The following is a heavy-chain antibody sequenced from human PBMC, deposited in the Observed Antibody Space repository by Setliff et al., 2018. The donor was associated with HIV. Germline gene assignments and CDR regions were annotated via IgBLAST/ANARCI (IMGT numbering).Heavy chain of an antibody. CDR2: INSDGSST. Sequence: GGSLRLSCAASGFTFSSYWMHWVRQAPGKGLVWVSRINSDGSSTSYADSVKGRFTISRDNAKSTLHLQMNSLRAEDTAVYYCARGPTVTTTGGGLFFDYWGQGTLVTVSS. J-gene: IGHJ4*02. CDR1: GFTFSSYW. D-gene: IGHD4-17*01. CDR3: ARGPTVTTTGGGLFFDY. V-gene: IGHV3-74*01.